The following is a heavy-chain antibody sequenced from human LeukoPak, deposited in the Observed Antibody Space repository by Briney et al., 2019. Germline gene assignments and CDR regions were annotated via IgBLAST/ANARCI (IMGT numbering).Heavy chain of an antibody. D-gene: IGHD3-10*01. Sequence: SVKVSCKDSGGTFSSYSINWVRQAPRQGLEWMGGIIPLFNTPNYAQKFQGRVSITADKSTNTTYMELSSLTSEDTAVYYCAKDMATMVRGVMAGYYMDVWGKGTTVTISS. CDR1: GGTFSSYS. J-gene: IGHJ6*03. CDR2: IIPLFNTP. V-gene: IGHV1-69*06. CDR3: AKDMATMVRGVMAGYYMDV.